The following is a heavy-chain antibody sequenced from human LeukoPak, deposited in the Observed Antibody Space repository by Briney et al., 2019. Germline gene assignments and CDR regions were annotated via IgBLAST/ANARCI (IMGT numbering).Heavy chain of an antibody. CDR2: INHSGST. J-gene: IGHJ4*02. Sequence: LSETLSLTCAVYGGSFSGYYWSWIRQPPGKGLEWIGEINHSGSTNYNPSLKSRVTISVDTSKNQFSLKLSSVTAADTAVYYCARQAAPTVVTPFDYWGQGTLVTVSP. D-gene: IGHD4-23*01. CDR1: GGSFSGYY. V-gene: IGHV4-34*01. CDR3: ARQAAPTVVTPFDY.